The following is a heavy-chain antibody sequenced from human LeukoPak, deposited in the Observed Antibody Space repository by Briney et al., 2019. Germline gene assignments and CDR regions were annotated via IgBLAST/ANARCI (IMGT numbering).Heavy chain of an antibody. CDR3: ARVKFGDYAIDY. CDR2: ISGSSDFI. CDR1: GFTFSTYS. Sequence: PGGSLRLSCAASGFTFSTYSMNWVRQAPGKGPEWVSSISGSSDFIFYGDSVKGRFTISRDNAENSLYLQMNSLRAEDTAVYYCARVKFGDYAIDYWGQGTLVTVSS. D-gene: IGHD4-17*01. V-gene: IGHV3-21*01. J-gene: IGHJ4*02.